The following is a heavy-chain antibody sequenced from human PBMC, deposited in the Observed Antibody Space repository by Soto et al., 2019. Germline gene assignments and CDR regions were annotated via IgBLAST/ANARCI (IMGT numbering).Heavy chain of an antibody. CDR3: ASVRVVAATLDAFDI. Sequence: GGSLRLSCAASGFTFSSYAMSWVRQAPGKGLEWVSAISGSGGSTYYADSVKGRFTISRDNSKNTLYLQMNSLKAEDTAVYYCASVRVVAATLDAFDIWGQGTMVTVSS. CDR2: ISGSGGST. V-gene: IGHV3-23*01. CDR1: GFTFSSYA. J-gene: IGHJ3*02. D-gene: IGHD2-15*01.